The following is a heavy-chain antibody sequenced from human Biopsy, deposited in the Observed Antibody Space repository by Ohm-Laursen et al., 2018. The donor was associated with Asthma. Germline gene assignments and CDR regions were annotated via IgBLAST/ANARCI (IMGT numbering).Heavy chain of an antibody. CDR3: ARAVDYSHYYGIDV. V-gene: IGHV1-18*01. CDR1: GYTFNSAG. Sequence: SVKASCKTSGYTFNSAGITWARQAPGQGLGWMGWISVYNGNTKVAQKLQDRVTMITDTSTSTAYMELRSLRSDDTAVYFCARAVDYSHYYGIDVWGQGTTVTVS. CDR2: ISVYNGNT. D-gene: IGHD3-10*01. J-gene: IGHJ6*02.